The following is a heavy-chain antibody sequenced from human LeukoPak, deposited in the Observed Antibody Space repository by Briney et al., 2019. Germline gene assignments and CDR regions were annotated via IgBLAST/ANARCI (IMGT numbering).Heavy chain of an antibody. J-gene: IGHJ5*02. D-gene: IGHD4-17*01. CDR1: GGSISSSSYY. V-gene: IGHV4-39*01. Sequence: TETLSLTCTVSGGSISSSSYYWGWIRQPPGKGLEWIGSIYYSGSTYYNPSLKSRVTISVDTSKNQFSLELSSVTAADTAVYYCARHWVDYGGWFDPWGQGTLVTVSS. CDR3: ARHWVDYGGWFDP. CDR2: IYYSGST.